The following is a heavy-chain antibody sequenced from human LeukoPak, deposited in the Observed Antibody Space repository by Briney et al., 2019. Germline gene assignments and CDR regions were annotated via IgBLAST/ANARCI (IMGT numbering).Heavy chain of an antibody. V-gene: IGHV4-59*01. D-gene: IGHD3-22*01. Sequence: PSETLSLTCTVSGGSISRYYWSWIRQPPGKGLEWIGYIYYSGSTNYNPSLKSRVTISVDTSKNQFSLKLSSVTAADTAVYYCARGDSSVGRRAFDIWGQGTMVTVSS. CDR3: ARGDSSVGRRAFDI. CDR2: IYYSGST. CDR1: GGSISRYY. J-gene: IGHJ3*02.